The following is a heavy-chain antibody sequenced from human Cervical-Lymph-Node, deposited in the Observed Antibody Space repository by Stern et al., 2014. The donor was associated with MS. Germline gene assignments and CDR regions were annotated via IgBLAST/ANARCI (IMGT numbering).Heavy chain of an antibody. J-gene: IGHJ5*02. Sequence: EVHLVESGGGLVQPGGSLKLSCAASGFTFSGAVLHWVRQASGKGLEWIGRIRSKAKSHATTYAASGEGRFTIPRDDSKNPAYLQMNSLKTDDTAVYYCTRTARGCSTTSCLDPWGQGTLVIVS. V-gene: IGHV3-73*01. CDR1: GFTFSGAV. CDR2: IRSKAKSHAT. CDR3: TRTARGCSTTSCLDP. D-gene: IGHD2-2*01.